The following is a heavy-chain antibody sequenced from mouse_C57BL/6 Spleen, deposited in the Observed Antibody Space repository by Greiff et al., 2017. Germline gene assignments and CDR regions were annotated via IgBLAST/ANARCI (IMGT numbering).Heavy chain of an antibody. J-gene: IGHJ3*01. CDR2: IDPSDSET. CDR3: ARGGSNCLFAY. V-gene: IGHV1-52*01. Sequence: QVQLQQPGAELVRPGSSVKLSCTASGYNFPSYWMHWVKQRPIQGLEWIGNIDPSDSETQYNQKFEDKATLTVDKSSNTAYMQLSILTSEDSAVXCCARGGSNCLFAYWGQGTLVTVSA. CDR1: GYNFPSYW. D-gene: IGHD2-5*01.